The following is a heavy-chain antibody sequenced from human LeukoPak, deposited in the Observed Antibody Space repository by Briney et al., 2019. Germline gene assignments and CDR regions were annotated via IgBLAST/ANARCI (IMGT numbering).Heavy chain of an antibody. D-gene: IGHD3-16*02. V-gene: IGHV4-59*01. CDR2: IYYTGNT. J-gene: IGHJ5*02. CDR1: GGSISNYY. Sequence: PSETLSLTCTVSGGSISNYYWNWIRQPPGKGLEWIGYIYYTGNTNYNPSLKSRVTISVDTSKNQFSLKLSSVTAADTAVYYCARGGSYVWGSYRLKSWFDPWGQGTLVTVSS. CDR3: ARGGSYVWGSYRLKSWFDP.